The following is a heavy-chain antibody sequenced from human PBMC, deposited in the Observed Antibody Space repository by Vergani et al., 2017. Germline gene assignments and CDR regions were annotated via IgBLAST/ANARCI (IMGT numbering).Heavy chain of an antibody. CDR1: GFTFTSSA. Sequence: QMQLVQSGPEVKKPGTSVKVSCKASGFTFTSSAMQWVRQARGQRLEGIGWIVVGSGNTNYAQKFQERVTSTRDMSTSTAYRELRSLRSEDTAVYYCAADRGGGDCLYCGWYFELWGRGTLVTVSS. D-gene: IGHD2-21*01. CDR2: IVVGSGNT. CDR3: AADRGGGDCLYCGWYFEL. J-gene: IGHJ2*01. V-gene: IGHV1-58*02.